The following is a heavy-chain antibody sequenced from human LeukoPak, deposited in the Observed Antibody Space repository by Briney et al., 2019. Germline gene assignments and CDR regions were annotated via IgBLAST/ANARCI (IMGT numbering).Heavy chain of an antibody. J-gene: IGHJ6*02. CDR2: MNPNSGNT. CDR1: GYTFTSYD. Sequence: VASVKVSCKASGYTFTSYDINWVRQATGQGLEWMGWMNPNSGNTGYAQKFQGRVTMTRNTSISTAYMELSSLRSEDTAVYYCARGNVGGWYLHYYYYGMDVWGQGTTVTVSS. V-gene: IGHV1-8*01. CDR3: ARGNVGGWYLHYYYYGMDV. D-gene: IGHD6-19*01.